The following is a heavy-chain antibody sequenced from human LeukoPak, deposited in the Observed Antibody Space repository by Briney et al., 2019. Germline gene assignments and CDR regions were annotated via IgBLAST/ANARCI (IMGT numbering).Heavy chain of an antibody. D-gene: IGHD3-10*01. CDR2: ISGSGGST. J-gene: IGHJ4*02. V-gene: IGHV3-23*01. CDR3: AKIGFGELSPHFDY. Sequence: GGSLRLSCAASGFTFSSYGMSWVRQAPGKGLEWVSSISGSGGSTYYADSVKGRFTISRDNSKNTLNLQMNSLRAEDTAVYYCAKIGFGELSPHFDYWGQGTLVTVSS. CDR1: GFTFSSYG.